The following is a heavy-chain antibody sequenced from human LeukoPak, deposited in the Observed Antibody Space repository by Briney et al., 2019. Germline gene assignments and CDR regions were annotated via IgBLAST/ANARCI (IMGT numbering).Heavy chain of an antibody. Sequence: GGSLRLSCLASGFSFGNYVMSWVRQAPGKGLQWVSQISGTGGATWYAGFARDRFTISRDNSKTTLYLQMSGLRVEDTAMYYCVKDPRDTYGTNWFVSWGQGTLLIVSS. CDR3: VKDPRDTYGTNWFVS. CDR2: ISGTGGAT. J-gene: IGHJ5*01. CDR1: GFSFGNYV. V-gene: IGHV3-23*01. D-gene: IGHD2-21*01.